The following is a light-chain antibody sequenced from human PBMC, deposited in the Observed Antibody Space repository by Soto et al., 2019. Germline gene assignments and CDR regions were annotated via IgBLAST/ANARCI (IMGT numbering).Light chain of an antibody. CDR2: GTS. J-gene: IGKJ1*01. V-gene: IGKV3-20*01. CDR3: QQYANVWT. Sequence: EIVLTQSPGTLALAPGERATLSCMASQNIDSNYLAWYQQKPGQAPRPVIYGTSSRTTGIPDRFSGSGSGTYFTLTVARLEPEDFAVYYCQQYANVWTVGHGTNVEI. CDR1: QNIDSNY.